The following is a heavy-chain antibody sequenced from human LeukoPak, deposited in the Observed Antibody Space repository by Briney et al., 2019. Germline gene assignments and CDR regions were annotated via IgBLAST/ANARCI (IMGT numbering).Heavy chain of an antibody. D-gene: IGHD3-9*01. Sequence: GGSLRLSCAASGFTFSSYSMNWVRQAPGKGLEGVSSISSSSSYIYYADSVKGRFTISRDNAKNSLYLQMNSLRAEDTAVYYCARQNFYYDILTGYYKGYYYYGMDVWGQGTTVTVSS. CDR2: ISSSSSYI. V-gene: IGHV3-21*01. J-gene: IGHJ6*02. CDR1: GFTFSSYS. CDR3: ARQNFYYDILTGYYKGYYYYGMDV.